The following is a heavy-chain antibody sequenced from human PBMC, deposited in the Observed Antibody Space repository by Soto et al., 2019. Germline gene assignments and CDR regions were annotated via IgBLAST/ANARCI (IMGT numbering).Heavy chain of an antibody. Sequence: SETLSLTCSVSGDSIRCYHYYWGWIRQAPGKGLEWVGSVYFSGGNSYYNPSLKSRVTISVDTSYNKFFLRLNSVTAADTAVYFCAYGSSSAWIDKWAQGTLVTVS. CDR1: GDSIRCYHYY. CDR2: VYFSGGNS. CDR3: AYGSSSAWIDK. V-gene: IGHV4-39*01. D-gene: IGHD6-25*01. J-gene: IGHJ4*02.